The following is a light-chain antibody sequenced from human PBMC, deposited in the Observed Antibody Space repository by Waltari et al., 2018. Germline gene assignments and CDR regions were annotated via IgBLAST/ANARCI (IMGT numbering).Light chain of an antibody. Sequence: VLTQTPVSLNVTVGQPASISCRSSESLVHSYGDSFFNCLHQRPGQPPRLLIFEVSHRFSGVPDRFSGSGAGTDFTLHISSVQPEDVGFFYCMQATHFPRTFGQGTKVDI. J-gene: IGKJ1*01. CDR1: ESLVHSYGDSF. CDR2: EVS. V-gene: IGKV2-24*01. CDR3: MQATHFPRT.